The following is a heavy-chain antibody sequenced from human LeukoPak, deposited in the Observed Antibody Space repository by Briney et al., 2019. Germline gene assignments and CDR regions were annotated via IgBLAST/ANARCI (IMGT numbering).Heavy chain of an antibody. J-gene: IGHJ4*02. CDR3: ARRDFTSEHFDN. V-gene: IGHV5-51*01. CDR1: GFNFTTYW. Sequence: GESLKISCKGSGFNFTTYWIGWVRQMPGRGLEWMGIIYPGDSDTSYSPSFQGQVTISADKSISTAYLQWSSLKASDTAMYYCARRDFTSEHFDNWGQGTLVTLSS. CDR2: IYPGDSDT. D-gene: IGHD1-14*01.